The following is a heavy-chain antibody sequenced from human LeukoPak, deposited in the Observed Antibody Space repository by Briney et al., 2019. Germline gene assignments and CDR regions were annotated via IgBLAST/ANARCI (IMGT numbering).Heavy chain of an antibody. V-gene: IGHV3-66*01. CDR3: ARDQFPGSVDP. J-gene: IGHJ5*02. CDR2: IYSGGST. D-gene: IGHD6-25*01. Sequence: GGSLRLSCAASGFTVSSNYMSWVRQAPGKGREGVSVIYSGGSTYYADSVKGRFIISRENSNTTLYLQMNSLSDEATAVYYCARDQFPGSVDPWGQGTLVTVSS. CDR1: GFTVSSNY.